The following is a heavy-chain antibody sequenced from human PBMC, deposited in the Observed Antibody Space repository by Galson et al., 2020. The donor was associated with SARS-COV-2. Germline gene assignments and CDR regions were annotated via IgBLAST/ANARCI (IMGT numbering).Heavy chain of an antibody. D-gene: IGHD2-2*02. Sequence: TGGSLRPSCPASGFTFDDYAMLWVRQSPGKGLEWVSGISWNSDSIDYADSVKGRFTISRDNAKNSLYLQMNSLRTEDSAFYYCTRGGSAAIQGNCDYWGQGTLVTVSS. V-gene: IGHV3-9*01. J-gene: IGHJ4*02. CDR3: TRGGSAAIQGNCDY. CDR2: ISWNSDSI. CDR1: GFTFDDYA.